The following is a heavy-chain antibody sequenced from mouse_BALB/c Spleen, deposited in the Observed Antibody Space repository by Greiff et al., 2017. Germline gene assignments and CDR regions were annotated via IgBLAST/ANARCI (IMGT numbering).Heavy chain of an antibody. V-gene: IGHV1-14*01. Sequence: VQLKESGPELVKPGASVKMSCKASGYTFTSYVMHWVKQKPGQGLEWIGYINPYNDGTKYNEKFKGKATLTSDKSSSTAYMELSSLTSEDSAVYYCARDYGNYPAWFAYWGQGTLVTVSA. CDR3: ARDYGNYPAWFAY. J-gene: IGHJ3*01. D-gene: IGHD2-1*01. CDR1: GYTFTSYV. CDR2: INPYNDGT.